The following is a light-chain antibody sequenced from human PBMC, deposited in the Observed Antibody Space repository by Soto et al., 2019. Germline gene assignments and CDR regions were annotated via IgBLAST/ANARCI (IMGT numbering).Light chain of an antibody. J-gene: IGKJ3*01. CDR2: AAS. CDR3: QPSYPTLFT. V-gene: IGKV1-9*01. CDR1: QGITSY. Sequence: IQVTQSPSSLSASVGDRVTITCRASQGITSYLAWYQQKPGKAPKLLIYAASALQTGVSSRFSGSGYGTDFALTISNLQPEDFATYFCQPSYPTLFTFGPGTKVDLK.